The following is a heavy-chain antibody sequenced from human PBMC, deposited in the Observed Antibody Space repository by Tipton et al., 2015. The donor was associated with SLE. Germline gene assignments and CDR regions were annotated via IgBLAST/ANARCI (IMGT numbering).Heavy chain of an antibody. D-gene: IGHD6-6*01. CDR1: GGSISSSAYY. V-gene: IGHV4-39*01. CDR2: VYYTGST. Sequence: TLSLTCTVSGGSISSSAYYWGWIHQPPGKGLEWIGSVYYTGSTYYNPSLNSRVSISVDTSKNQFSLKLTSVTAADTAVYYCARLVDSSSFYHYYMDVWGTGATVTVSS. CDR3: ARLVDSSSFYHYYMDV. J-gene: IGHJ6*03.